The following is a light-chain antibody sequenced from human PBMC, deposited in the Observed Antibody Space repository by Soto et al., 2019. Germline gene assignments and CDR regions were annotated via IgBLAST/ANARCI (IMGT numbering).Light chain of an antibody. J-gene: IGKJ4*01. CDR3: QQYYSTLLS. V-gene: IGKV1-39*01. Sequence: DIELTQSPSSLAASVGDRVTITCRASQSINSYLNWYQQKGGKAPKLLIHGASSLQSGVPLRFSASGSGTDFSLTIISRQPEDFATYYCQQYYSTLLSFGGGTKVEI. CDR2: GAS. CDR1: QSINSY.